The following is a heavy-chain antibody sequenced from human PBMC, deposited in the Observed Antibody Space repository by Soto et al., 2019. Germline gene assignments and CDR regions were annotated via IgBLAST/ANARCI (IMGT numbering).Heavy chain of an antibody. CDR1: GFSLTTTEVA. D-gene: IGHD4-4*01. V-gene: IGHV2-5*02. CDR3: AHSGPIRTVAFDY. CDR2: IYWGDDK. J-gene: IGHJ4*02. Sequence: QITLKESGPSLVNPTQSLTLTCCFSGFSLTTTEVAVGWIRPPQGKALECLALIYWGDDKRYSPSLKSSLTITRDTAKNEVVLRMTNVHPEYTATYFCAHSGPIRTVAFDYWGQGGLVTVSS.